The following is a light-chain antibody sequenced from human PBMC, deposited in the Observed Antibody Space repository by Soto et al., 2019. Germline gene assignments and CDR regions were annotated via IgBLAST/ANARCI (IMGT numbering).Light chain of an antibody. CDR3: QQRTNWPPLT. V-gene: IGKV3-11*01. CDR1: QSVRTS. CDR2: DAS. Sequence: ILLTQSPATMSLSPGERATLSCRASQSVRTSLAWYQQKPGQAPRLLIYDASNRATGIPARFSGSGSGTDFTLTISSLEPEDFAVYYCQQRTNWPPLTFGGGTRVDIK. J-gene: IGKJ4*01.